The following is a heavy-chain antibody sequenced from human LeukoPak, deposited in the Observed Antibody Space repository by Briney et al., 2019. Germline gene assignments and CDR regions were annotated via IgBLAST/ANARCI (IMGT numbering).Heavy chain of an antibody. Sequence: PGGSLRLSCAASGYTFTGYYMHWVRQAPGQGLEWMGWINPNSGGTNYAQKFQGRVTMTRDTSISTAYMELSRLRSDDTAVYYCARDAGTTGPIDYWGQGTLVTVSS. D-gene: IGHD1-7*01. J-gene: IGHJ4*02. CDR1: GYTFTGYY. CDR3: ARDAGTTGPIDY. CDR2: INPNSGGT. V-gene: IGHV1-2*02.